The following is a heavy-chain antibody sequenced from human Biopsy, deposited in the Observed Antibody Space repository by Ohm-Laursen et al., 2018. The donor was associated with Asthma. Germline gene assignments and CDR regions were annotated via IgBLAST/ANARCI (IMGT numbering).Heavy chain of an antibody. J-gene: IGHJ6*02. CDR2: LIPVLGTP. V-gene: IGHV1-69*01. Sequence: SSVKVSCKASGDSFSNYAISWARQAPGQGLEWMGGLIPVLGTPDHAQMFEGRVTITAVESTSTAYMELSSLSSEDTAVYYCARGYSGSDRIVYYYSGLEVWGQGTTVTVSS. CDR1: GDSFSNYA. CDR3: ARGYSGSDRIVYYYSGLEV. D-gene: IGHD5-12*01.